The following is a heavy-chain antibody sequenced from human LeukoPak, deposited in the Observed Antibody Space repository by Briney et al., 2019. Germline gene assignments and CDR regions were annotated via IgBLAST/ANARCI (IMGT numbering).Heavy chain of an antibody. CDR2: ISGSGGST. J-gene: IGHJ4*02. Sequence: GGSLRLSCAASGFTFSSYGMHWVRQAPGKGLEWVSAISGSGGSTYYADSVKGRFTISRDNSKNTLYLQMNSLRAEDTAVYYCAKGAYYDFWSGYYVDYWGQGTLVTVSS. D-gene: IGHD3-3*01. CDR3: AKGAYYDFWSGYYVDY. CDR1: GFTFSSYG. V-gene: IGHV3-23*01.